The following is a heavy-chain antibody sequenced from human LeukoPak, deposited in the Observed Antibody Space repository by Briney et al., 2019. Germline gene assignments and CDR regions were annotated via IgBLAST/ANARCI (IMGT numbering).Heavy chain of an antibody. CDR2: IKQDGSEK. CDR3: ARDPDYGDYVNCFDY. CDR1: GFTFSSYW. J-gene: IGHJ4*02. D-gene: IGHD4-17*01. V-gene: IGHV3-7*01. Sequence: PGGSLRLSCAASGFTFSSYWMSWVRQAPGKGLEWVANIKQDGSEKYYVDSVKGRFTISRDNAKNSLYLQMNSLRAEDTAVYYCARDPDYGDYVNCFDYWGQGTLVTVSS.